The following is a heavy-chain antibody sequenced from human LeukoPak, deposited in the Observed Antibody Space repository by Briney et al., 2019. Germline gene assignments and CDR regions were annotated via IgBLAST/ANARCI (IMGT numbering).Heavy chain of an antibody. CDR2: IYYSGST. CDR3: SSASSRRGWFDP. V-gene: IGHV4-39*07. CDR1: GGSISSSYY. J-gene: IGHJ5*02. D-gene: IGHD6-13*01. Sequence: PSETLSLTCTVSGGSISSSYYWGWIRQPPGKGLEWIGSIYYSGSTYYNPSLKSRVTISVDTSKSQFSLKLSSVTAADTAVYYCSSASSRRGWFDPWGQGTLVTVSS.